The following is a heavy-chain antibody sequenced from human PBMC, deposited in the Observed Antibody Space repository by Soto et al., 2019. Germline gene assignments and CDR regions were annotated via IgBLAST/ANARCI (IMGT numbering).Heavy chain of an antibody. CDR3: AKDGYSTSSPLGFNFDY. CDR1: GFTFSSYG. Sequence: VQLVESGGGVVQPGRSLRLSCAASGFTFSSYGMHWVRQAPGKGLEWVAVISYDGSNKYYADSVKGRFTISRDNSKNTLYLQMNSLRAEDTAVYYSAKDGYSTSSPLGFNFDYWGQGTLVTVSS. V-gene: IGHV3-30*18. D-gene: IGHD6-13*01. CDR2: ISYDGSNK. J-gene: IGHJ4*02.